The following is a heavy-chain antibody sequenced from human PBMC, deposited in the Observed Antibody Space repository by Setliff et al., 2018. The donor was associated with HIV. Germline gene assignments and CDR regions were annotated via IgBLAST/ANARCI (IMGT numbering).Heavy chain of an antibody. CDR2: IYASGST. V-gene: IGHV4-4*08. J-gene: IGHJ6*02. D-gene: IGHD1-26*01. CDR3: ARWAEVDGMDV. CDR1: GASFSSYH. Sequence: PSETLSLTCTVSGASFSSYHWSWIRHRAGKGMEWIGHIYASGSTYYNPSLNSRVTISVDTSKNQFSLKLSSVTAADTAVYYCARWAEVDGMDVWGQGTTVTVSS.